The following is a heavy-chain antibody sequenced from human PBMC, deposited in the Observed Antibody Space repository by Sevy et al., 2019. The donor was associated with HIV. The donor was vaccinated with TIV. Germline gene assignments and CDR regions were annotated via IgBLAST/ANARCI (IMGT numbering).Heavy chain of an antibody. Sequence: GGSLRLSCSASGFTFSTYAMHWVRQAPGKGLEYVSGISRNGDNTHYADSVKGRFTISRENSKNIVYLLMGSLRAGDTAVYYCVGQEQLGELDNWGQGTLVTVSS. D-gene: IGHD6-13*01. V-gene: IGHV3-64D*06. CDR2: ISRNGDNT. J-gene: IGHJ4*02. CDR1: GFTFSTYA. CDR3: VGQEQLGELDN.